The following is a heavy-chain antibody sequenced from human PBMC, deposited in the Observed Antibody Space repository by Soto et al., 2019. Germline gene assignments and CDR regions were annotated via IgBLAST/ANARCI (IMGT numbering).Heavy chain of an antibody. D-gene: IGHD1-1*01. CDR2: INPNSGGT. J-gene: IGHJ3*02. V-gene: IGHV1-2*04. Sequence: ASVKGSCKASGYTFTGYYMHWVRQAPGQGLGWMGWINPNSGGTNYAQKFQGWVTMTRDTSISTAYMELSRLRSDDTAVYYCARDRSLSGTTGTTNVFAFDIWGQGTMVTVSS. CDR1: GYTFTGYY. CDR3: ARDRSLSGTTGTTNVFAFDI.